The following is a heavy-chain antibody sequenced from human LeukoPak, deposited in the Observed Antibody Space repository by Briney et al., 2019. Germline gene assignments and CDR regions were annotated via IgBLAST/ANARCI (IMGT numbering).Heavy chain of an antibody. V-gene: IGHV3-23*01. Sequence: GGSLRLSCAVSGFTFNNYAVSWVRPAPGKGVDWVSGISASGRTTYYADSVKGRFTISRDNSKNTLHLQMNSLRAEDSAIYYCAKDPVGTTVNWFGPWGQGTLVTVSS. CDR3: AKDPVGTTVNWFGP. CDR1: GFTFNNYA. CDR2: ISASGRTT. D-gene: IGHD4-11*01. J-gene: IGHJ5*02.